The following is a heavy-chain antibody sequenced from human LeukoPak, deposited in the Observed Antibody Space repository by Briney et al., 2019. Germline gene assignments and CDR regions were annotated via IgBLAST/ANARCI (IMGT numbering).Heavy chain of an antibody. CDR3: AREVDDKIAAALDY. CDR1: GYSISSGYY. Sequence: SETLSLTCTVSGYSISSGYYWGWIRQPPGKGMEWIGIIYHSGSTYYNPSLKSRVTISVDKSKNQFSLKLSSVTAADTAVYYWAREVDDKIAAALDYWGQGTLVTVSS. J-gene: IGHJ4*02. D-gene: IGHD6-13*01. V-gene: IGHV4-38-2*02. CDR2: IYHSGST.